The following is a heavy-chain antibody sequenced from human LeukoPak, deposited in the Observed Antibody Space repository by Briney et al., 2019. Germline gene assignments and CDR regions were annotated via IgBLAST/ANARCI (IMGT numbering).Heavy chain of an antibody. Sequence: GGSLRLSCAASGFDLSTYEMNWVRQAPGKGLEWIANITISGHTKNYADSVKGRFTISRDNARTSLYLQMNSLRVEDTGVYYCARGDPHADLWGQGTLVTVSS. CDR3: ARGDPHADL. CDR2: ITISGHTK. CDR1: GFDLSTYE. V-gene: IGHV3-48*03. J-gene: IGHJ5*02.